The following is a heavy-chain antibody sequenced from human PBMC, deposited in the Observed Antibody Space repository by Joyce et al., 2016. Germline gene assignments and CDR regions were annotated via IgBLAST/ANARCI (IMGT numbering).Heavy chain of an antibody. V-gene: IGHV5-51*01. CDR1: GYTFTRYW. J-gene: IGHJ6*02. Sequence: VQLVQSGTEVKKPGESLKISCKASGYTFTRYWIGWVRQMPGKGLEWMGIIYPGDSENRYSPSFQGQVTISADKSISTAYLQWSSLKAADTAMYYCARRGEHCSGGSCYSYYGLDVWGQGTTVTVSS. CDR2: IYPGDSEN. CDR3: ARRGEHCSGGSCYSYYGLDV. D-gene: IGHD2-15*01.